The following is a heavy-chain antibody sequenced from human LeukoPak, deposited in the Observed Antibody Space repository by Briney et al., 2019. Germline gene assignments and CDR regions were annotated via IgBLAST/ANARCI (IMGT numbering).Heavy chain of an antibody. CDR2: IRSKANSYAT. V-gene: IGHV3-73*01. J-gene: IGHJ3*02. CDR3: TGAHKYSSGWYRVDAFDI. D-gene: IGHD6-19*01. CDR1: GFTFSGSA. Sequence: TGGSLKLSCAASGFTFSGSAMHWVRQASGKGLEWVGRIRSKANSYATAYAASVKGRFTISRDDSKNTAYLQMNSLKTEDTAVYYCTGAHKYSSGWYRVDAFDIWGQGTMVTVFS.